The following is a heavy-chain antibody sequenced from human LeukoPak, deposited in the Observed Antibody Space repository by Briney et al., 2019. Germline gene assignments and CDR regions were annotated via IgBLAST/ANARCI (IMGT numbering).Heavy chain of an antibody. D-gene: IGHD3-22*01. J-gene: IGHJ4*02. CDR2: ISTYNGNT. Sequence: ASVKVSCKASGYTFTSYGISWVRQAPGQGLEWMGWISTYNGNTNYAQKLQGRVTLTTDTSTSTAYMELRSLRSDDTAVYYCARGGHYYDSSGYAPVDYWGQGTLVTVSS. CDR1: GYTFTSYG. V-gene: IGHV1-18*01. CDR3: ARGGHYYDSSGYAPVDY.